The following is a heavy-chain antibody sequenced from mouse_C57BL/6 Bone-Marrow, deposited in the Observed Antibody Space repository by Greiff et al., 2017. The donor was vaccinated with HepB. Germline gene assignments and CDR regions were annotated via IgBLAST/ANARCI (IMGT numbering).Heavy chain of an antibody. CDR3: AREYYGSSYVRYFDV. D-gene: IGHD1-1*01. V-gene: IGHV1-63*01. CDR1: GYTFTNYW. CDR2: IYPGGGYT. J-gene: IGHJ1*03. Sequence: VKLVESGAELVRPGTSVKMSCKASGYTFTNYWIGWAKQRPGHGLEWIGDIYPGGGYTNYNEKFKGKATLTADKSSSTAYMQFSSLTSEDSAIYYCAREYYGSSYVRYFDVWGTGTTVTVSS.